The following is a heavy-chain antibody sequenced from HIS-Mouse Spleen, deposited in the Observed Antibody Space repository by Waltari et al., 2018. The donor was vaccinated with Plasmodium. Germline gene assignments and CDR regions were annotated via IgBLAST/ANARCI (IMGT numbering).Heavy chain of an antibody. D-gene: IGHD6-13*01. Sequence: EVQLVESGGGLVQPGGSLRVSCAASGSTCSSYCMSWVRQAPGKGLEWVANIKQDGSEKYYVDSVKGRFTISRDNAKNSLYLQMNSLRAEDTAVYYCASSWYWYFDLWGRGTLVTVSS. CDR3: ASSWYWYFDL. CDR1: GSTCSSYC. J-gene: IGHJ2*01. CDR2: IKQDGSEK. V-gene: IGHV3-7*01.